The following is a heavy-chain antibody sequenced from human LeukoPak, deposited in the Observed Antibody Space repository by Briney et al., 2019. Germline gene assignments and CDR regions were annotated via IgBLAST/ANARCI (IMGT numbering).Heavy chain of an antibody. Sequence: SETLSLTCTVSSDSISSSYWSWIRQPPGKGLEWIGYIYYSGSTNYNPSLKSRVAISVDTSKNQFSLKLSSVTAADTAVYYCARGYCSSTICFQYFHHWSQGTLVTVSS. D-gene: IGHD2-2*01. J-gene: IGHJ1*01. CDR2: IYYSGST. CDR3: ARGYCSSTICFQYFHH. V-gene: IGHV4-59*01. CDR1: SDSISSSY.